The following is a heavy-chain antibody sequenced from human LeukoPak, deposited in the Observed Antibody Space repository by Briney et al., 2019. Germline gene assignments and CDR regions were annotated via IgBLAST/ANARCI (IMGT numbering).Heavy chain of an antibody. Sequence: ASVKVSCKASGYTFTSYGISWVRQAPGQGLEWTGWISAYNGNTNYAQKLQGRVTMTTDTSTSTAYMELRSLRSDDTAVYYCARGPPVYCSGGSCYGDYWGQGTLVTVSS. D-gene: IGHD2-15*01. V-gene: IGHV1-18*01. J-gene: IGHJ4*02. CDR2: ISAYNGNT. CDR3: ARGPPVYCSGGSCYGDY. CDR1: GYTFTSYG.